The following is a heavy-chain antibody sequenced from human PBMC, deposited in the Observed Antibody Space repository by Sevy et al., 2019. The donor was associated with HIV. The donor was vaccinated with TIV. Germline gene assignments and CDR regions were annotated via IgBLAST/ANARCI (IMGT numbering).Heavy chain of an antibody. Sequence: GGSLRLSCAASGFTFSSYSMNWVRQAPGKGLEWVSYISSSSSTIYYADSVKGRFTISRDNAKNSLYLQMNSLRDEDTAVYYCACGFDYGDYYYYGMDVWGQGTTVTVSS. D-gene: IGHD4-17*01. V-gene: IGHV3-48*02. CDR1: GFTFSSYS. J-gene: IGHJ6*02. CDR2: ISSSSSTI. CDR3: ACGFDYGDYYYYGMDV.